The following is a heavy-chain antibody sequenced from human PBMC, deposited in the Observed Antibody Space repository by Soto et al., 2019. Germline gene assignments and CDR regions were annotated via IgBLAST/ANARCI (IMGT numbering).Heavy chain of an antibody. CDR3: ARDTMKSRDTFDM. CDR2: IYHSGSS. J-gene: IGHJ3*02. Sequence: QLQLQESGSGLVKPSQTLSLTCTVSGGSISSGGYSWTWIRQPPGKGLEWIGYIYHSGSSYYNPSLKSLVTISVDRSKNQFSLKLSSVTAADTAVYYCARDTMKSRDTFDMWGQGTMVTVSS. V-gene: IGHV4-30-2*01. CDR1: GGSISSGGYS. D-gene: IGHD3-22*01.